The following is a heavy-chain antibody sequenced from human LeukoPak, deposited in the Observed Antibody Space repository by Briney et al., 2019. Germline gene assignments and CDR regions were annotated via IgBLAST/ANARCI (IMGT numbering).Heavy chain of an antibody. V-gene: IGHV3-23*01. D-gene: IGHD3-3*01. CDR1: GFTFSSYA. CDR2: ISGSGGST. J-gene: IGHJ5*02. CDR3: AKGRVTIFGVVLPSFDP. Sequence: PGGSLRLSCAASGFTFSSYAMSWVRQAPGKGLEWVSAISGSGGSTYYADSVKGRFTISRDNSKNALYLQMNSLRAEDTAVYYCAKGRVTIFGVVLPSFDPWGQGTLVTVSS.